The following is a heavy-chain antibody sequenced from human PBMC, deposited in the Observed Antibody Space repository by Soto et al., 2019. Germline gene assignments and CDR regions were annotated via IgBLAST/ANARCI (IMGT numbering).Heavy chain of an antibody. J-gene: IGHJ4*02. Sequence: GGSLRLSCAASGFTFSTYAMAWVRQAPGKGLEWVSSLTDSGTNTYYAASAMGRFTVSRDNSKNTLYLQMSSLRAEDTAVYYCAKRAVAGARHFDYWGQGALVTVSS. CDR3: AKRAVAGARHFDY. CDR1: GFTFSTYA. CDR2: LTDSGTNT. D-gene: IGHD6-19*01. V-gene: IGHV3-23*01.